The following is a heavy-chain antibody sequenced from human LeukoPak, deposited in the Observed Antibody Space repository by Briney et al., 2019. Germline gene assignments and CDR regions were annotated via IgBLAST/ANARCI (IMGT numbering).Heavy chain of an antibody. V-gene: IGHV6-1*01. J-gene: IGHJ3*02. CDR3: ATYAFDI. CDR1: GDSVSSNNAV. Sequence: SQTLSLTCAISGDSVSSNNAVWNWIRQSPLRGLEWLGRTYYRSKWYSDYAISVKSRITINADTSKNQFSLQLNSVTPEDTAVYYCATYAFDIWGQGTMVTVSS. CDR2: TYYRSKWYS.